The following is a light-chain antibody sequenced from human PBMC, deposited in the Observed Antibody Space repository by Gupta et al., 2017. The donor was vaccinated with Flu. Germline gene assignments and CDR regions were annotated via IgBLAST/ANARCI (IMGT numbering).Light chain of an antibody. CDR1: QAIRTD. Sequence: GDRVTITCRTSQAIRTDLAWYQQKPGKAPKRLIYTASSLQSGVPSRFSGSGSGTEFTLTISSLQPEDFATYYCLQHKTYPWTFGQGTKVEIK. V-gene: IGKV1-17*01. CDR2: TAS. CDR3: LQHKTYPWT. J-gene: IGKJ1*01.